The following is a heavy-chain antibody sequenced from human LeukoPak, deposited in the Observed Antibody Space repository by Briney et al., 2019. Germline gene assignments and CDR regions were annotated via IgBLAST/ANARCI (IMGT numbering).Heavy chain of an antibody. D-gene: IGHD6-19*01. J-gene: IGHJ4*02. CDR3: GKTTTGYSSGRYPGWPVDY. V-gene: IGHV3-23*01. CDR1: GFTFNSYA. CDR2: IFGSGGSA. Sequence: GGSLRLSCAASGFTFNSYAMYWVPQAPGKGLEWGSGIFGSGGSAHYADSVKGRFTIARDNYKNTVYLQMDRMRVEDTAVYYCGKTTTGYSSGRYPGWPVDYWGQGTLVTVSS.